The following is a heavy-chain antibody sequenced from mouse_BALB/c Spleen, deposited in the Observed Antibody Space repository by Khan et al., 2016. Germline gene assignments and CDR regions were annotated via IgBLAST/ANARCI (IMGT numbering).Heavy chain of an antibody. CDR1: GYSITSDYA. V-gene: IGHV3-2*02. J-gene: IGHJ2*01. CDR3: ARRRRVSTTVLDY. D-gene: IGHD1-1*01. CDR2: ISYSGST. Sequence: VQLKESGPGLVKPSQSLSLTCTVTGYSITSDYAWNWIRQFPGNKLEWMGYISYSGSTSYNPSLKSRISITRDTSKNQFFLQLNSVTTEDTATYYCARRRRVSTTVLDYWGQGTTLTVSS.